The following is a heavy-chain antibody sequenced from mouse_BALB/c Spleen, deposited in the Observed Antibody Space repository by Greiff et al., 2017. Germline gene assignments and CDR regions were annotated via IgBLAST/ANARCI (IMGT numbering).Heavy chain of an antibody. CDR3: AGDYGYLYAMDY. CDR1: GYAFSSSW. J-gene: IGHJ4*01. Sequence: QVQLQQSGPELVKPGASVKISCKASGYAFSSSWMNWVKQRPGQGLEWIGRIYPGDGDTNYNGKFKGKATLTADKSSSTAYMQLSSLTSVDSAVYFCAGDYGYLYAMDYWGQGTSVTVSS. CDR2: IYPGDGDT. D-gene: IGHD2-2*01. V-gene: IGHV1-82*01.